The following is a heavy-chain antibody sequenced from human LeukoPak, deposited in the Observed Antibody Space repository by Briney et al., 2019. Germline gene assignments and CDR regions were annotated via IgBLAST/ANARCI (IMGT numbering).Heavy chain of an antibody. D-gene: IGHD3-22*01. CDR1: GGSISSHY. J-gene: IGHJ4*02. CDR3: ARGRRGYRTEFDS. Sequence: SETLSLTCTVSGGSISSHYWSWIRQPPGKGLEWIGYIYYDGSTNSNPSLKSRVTISIDRSKNQFSLRLTSVTDADTAVYYCARGRRGYRTEFDSWGQGTLVTVSS. V-gene: IGHV4-59*08. CDR2: IYYDGST.